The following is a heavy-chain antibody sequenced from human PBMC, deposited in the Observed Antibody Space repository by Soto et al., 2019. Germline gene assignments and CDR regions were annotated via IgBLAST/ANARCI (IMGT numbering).Heavy chain of an antibody. CDR3: PRGNDAYKGGRT. CDR2: IHPRGST. D-gene: IGHD1-1*01. J-gene: IGHJ5*02. Sequence: QVQLQQWGAGLLKPSETLSLTCAVYDGSLSDDYYTWTRQSPGKGLEWIGEIHPRGSTYYNPSLKTRVTLAQDTSKKQFSLDFISVTAADTGEYYCPRGNDAYKGGRTWGQGTLVTVSS. V-gene: IGHV4-34*02. CDR1: DGSLSDDY.